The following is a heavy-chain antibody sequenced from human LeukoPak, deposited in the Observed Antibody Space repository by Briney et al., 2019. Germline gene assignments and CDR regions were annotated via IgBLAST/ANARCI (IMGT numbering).Heavy chain of an antibody. J-gene: IGHJ6*02. D-gene: IGHD2-2*02. V-gene: IGHV1-46*01. CDR3: ARDRGGCSSTSCYNYYYYYYGMDV. Sequence: ASVKVPCKASGYTFTSYYMHWVRQAPGQGLEWMGIINPSGGSTSYAQKFQGRVTMTRDTSTSTVYMELSSLRSEDTAVYYCARDRGGCSSTSCYNYYYYYYGMDVWGQGTTVTVSS. CDR1: GYTFTSYY. CDR2: INPSGGST.